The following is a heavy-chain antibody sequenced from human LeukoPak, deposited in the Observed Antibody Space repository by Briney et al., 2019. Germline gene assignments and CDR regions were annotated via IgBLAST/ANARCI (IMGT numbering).Heavy chain of an antibody. D-gene: IGHD6-13*01. Sequence: GGSLRLSCAASGFTFSSYGMHWVRQAPGKGLEWVAVIWYDGSNKYYADSVKGRFTISRDNSKNTLYLQMNSLRAEDTAVYYCARDRIAAAGTWYYWGQGTLVTVSS. V-gene: IGHV3-33*01. CDR1: GFTFSSYG. CDR3: ARDRIAAAGTWYY. CDR2: IWYDGSNK. J-gene: IGHJ4*02.